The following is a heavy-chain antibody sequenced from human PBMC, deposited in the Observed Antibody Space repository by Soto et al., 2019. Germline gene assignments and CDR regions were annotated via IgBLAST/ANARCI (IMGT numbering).Heavy chain of an antibody. CDR1: GFTFSSYW. CDR3: AREGGYDFWSGYYHDAFDI. V-gene: IGHV3-7*05. CDR2: IKQDGSEK. Sequence: GGSLRLSSAASGFTFSSYWMSWVRQAPGKGLEWVANIKQDGSEKYYVDSVKGRFTISRDNAKNSLYLQMNSLRAEDTGVYYCAREGGYDFWSGYYHDAFDIWGQGTMVTVSS. D-gene: IGHD3-3*01. J-gene: IGHJ3*02.